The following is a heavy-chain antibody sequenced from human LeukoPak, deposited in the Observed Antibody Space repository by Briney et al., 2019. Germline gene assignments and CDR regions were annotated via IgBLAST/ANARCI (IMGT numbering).Heavy chain of an antibody. Sequence: GGSLRLSCAASGFTVSSDYMSWVRQAPGKGLEWVSVIYSGGSTYYADSVKGRFTISRHNSKNTLYLQMNSLRAEDTAVYYCARGADYYDSSGYYPDAFDIWGQGTMVTVSS. CDR2: IYSGGST. CDR3: ARGADYYDSSGYYPDAFDI. D-gene: IGHD3-22*01. CDR1: GFTVSSDY. J-gene: IGHJ3*02. V-gene: IGHV3-53*04.